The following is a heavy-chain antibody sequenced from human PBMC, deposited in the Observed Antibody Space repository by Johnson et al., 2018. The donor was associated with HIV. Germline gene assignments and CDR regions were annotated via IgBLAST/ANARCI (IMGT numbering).Heavy chain of an antibody. D-gene: IGHD2-2*01. V-gene: IGHV3-43D*03. J-gene: IGHJ3*02. CDR3: ATDVYPGPRYQLLHRGI. Sequence: QLVESGGGVVRPGGSLRLSCAASGFTVSSNYMHWVRQAPGKGLEWVSLINWDGDSTYYADSVKGRFTIARDNSKNSLYLQMNSLRPEDTGLYYCATDVYPGPRYQLLHRGIWGHGTMITVSS. CDR2: INWDGDST. CDR1: GFTVSSNY.